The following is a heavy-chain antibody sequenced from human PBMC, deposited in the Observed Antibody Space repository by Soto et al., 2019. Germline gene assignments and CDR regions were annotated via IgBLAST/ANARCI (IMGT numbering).Heavy chain of an antibody. Sequence: QLVESGGGLVQPGGSLRLSCGASGFTFSGYYMTWVRQAPGKGLEWVATMSQDGNDRRYVDSVKDRFIISRDNAKSSVYLQMRSLSAEDTAVYFCARWNFAMDVWGRGTTVIVSS. CDR1: GFTFSGYY. V-gene: IGHV3-7*03. CDR3: ARWNFAMDV. CDR2: MSQDGNDR. J-gene: IGHJ6*02.